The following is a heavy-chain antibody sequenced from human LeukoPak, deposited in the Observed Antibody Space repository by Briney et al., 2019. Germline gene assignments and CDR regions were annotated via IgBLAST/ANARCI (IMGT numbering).Heavy chain of an antibody. V-gene: IGHV4-30-4*08. CDR2: IYSSGTT. Sequence: PSETLSLTCTVSGDSISTTDYYWSWVRQPPGKGLEWIGYIYSSGTTYYNPSLKSRVTVSVDTSKNRFSLKLSSVTPADTAVYYCARMGGPMRPTDYGGNSGEYWGQGTLVIVSS. CDR3: ARMGGPMRPTDYGGNSGEY. J-gene: IGHJ4*02. CDR1: GDSISTTDYY. D-gene: IGHD4-23*01.